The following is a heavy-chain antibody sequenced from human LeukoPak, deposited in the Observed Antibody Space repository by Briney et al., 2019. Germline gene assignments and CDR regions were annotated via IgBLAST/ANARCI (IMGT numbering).Heavy chain of an antibody. CDR2: ISYDGSNK. CDR1: GFTFSSYG. V-gene: IGHV3-30*18. D-gene: IGHD6-19*01. J-gene: IGHJ3*02. CDR3: AKGISGWYDAFDI. Sequence: PGGSLRLSCAASGFTFSSYGMHWVRQAPGKGLEWVAVISYDGSNKYYADSVKGRFTISRDNSKNTLYLQMNSLRAEVTAVYYCAKGISGWYDAFDIWGQGTMVTVSS.